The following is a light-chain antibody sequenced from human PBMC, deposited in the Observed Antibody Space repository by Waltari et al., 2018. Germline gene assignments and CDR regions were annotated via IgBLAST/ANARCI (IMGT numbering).Light chain of an antibody. J-gene: IGLJ2*01. CDR3: AAWDDSLSSVL. CDR2: SNN. Sequence: QSVLTQPPSASGTPGQRVTISCSGSSFNIGDNYVSWYQQVPGTAPKLLIYSNNQRPSGVPDRFSGSKSGTSASLAISGLRSEDEADYYCAAWDDSLSSVLFGGGTKVTVL. V-gene: IGLV1-47*01. CDR1: SFNIGDNY.